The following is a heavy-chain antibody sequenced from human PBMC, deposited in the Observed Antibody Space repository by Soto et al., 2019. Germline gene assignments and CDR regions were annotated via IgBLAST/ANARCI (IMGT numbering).Heavy chain of an antibody. CDR1: GCRFRNYA. D-gene: IGHD3-22*01. CDR2: ISVSGGST. CDR3: AKGRYYYDSSGYRLFDY. V-gene: IGHV3-23*01. J-gene: IGHJ4*02. Sequence: GILRLPFAHSGCRFRNYATSWVGQAPGRGLEWVSGISVSGGSTYYADSVKGRFTVSRDNSKNTVFLQMNSLRAEDTAVYFCAKGRYYYDSSGYRLFDYWGQGTLVTYPQ.